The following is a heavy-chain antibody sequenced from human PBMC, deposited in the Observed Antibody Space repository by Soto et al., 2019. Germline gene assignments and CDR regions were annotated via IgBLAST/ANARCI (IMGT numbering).Heavy chain of an antibody. CDR1: GFTFSSYA. CDR3: AKDKWPSPVASFDY. V-gene: IGHV3-23*01. CDR2: ISVNGGST. D-gene: IGHD6-19*01. Sequence: EVQLLESGGGLVQPGGSLRLSCAVSGFTFSSYAMSWVRQAPGKGLEWVSTISVNGGSTYYADSVKGRFTMSRDNSKNTLYLQMNILRAEDTAVYYCAKDKWPSPVASFDYWGQGTLVTVSS. J-gene: IGHJ4*02.